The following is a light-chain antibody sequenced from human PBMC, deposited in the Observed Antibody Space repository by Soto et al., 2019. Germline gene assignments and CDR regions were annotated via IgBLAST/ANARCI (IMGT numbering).Light chain of an antibody. V-gene: IGKV1-5*01. CDR3: QQYETFSGT. CDR2: DAS. Sequence: IHMTLSPSTLSASVGNTVTVTCRASQSVSGWLAWYQQNKGEAPKLLIYDASALPRGVPSRFSGSLYGTKFNLTIASLQTDDLATYYGQQYETFSGTFGPGTKVDIK. J-gene: IGKJ1*01. CDR1: QSVSGW.